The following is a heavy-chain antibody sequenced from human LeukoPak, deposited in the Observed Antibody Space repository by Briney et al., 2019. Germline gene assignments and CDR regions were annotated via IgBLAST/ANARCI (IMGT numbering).Heavy chain of an antibody. V-gene: IGHV1-18*01. D-gene: IGHD6-6*01. CDR3: ARDRVLAARPLGPDY. Sequence: ASVKVSCKASGYTFTSYGISWVRQAPGQGLEWMGWISAYNGNTNYAQKLQGRVTMTTDTSTSTAYMELRSPRSDDTAVYYCARDRVLAARPLGPDYWGQGTLVTVSS. CDR1: GYTFTSYG. CDR2: ISAYNGNT. J-gene: IGHJ4*02.